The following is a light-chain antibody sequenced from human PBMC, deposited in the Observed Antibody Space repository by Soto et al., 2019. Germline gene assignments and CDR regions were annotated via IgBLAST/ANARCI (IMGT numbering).Light chain of an antibody. V-gene: IGLV2-14*01. Sequence: QSALTQPASVSGSPGQSITISCTGTSSDVGGYNYVSWYQQHPGKAPKLMIYDVSNRPSGVSNRFSGPKSGNTASLTISGLQAEDEADYYCSSYTSSSTLHYVFGTGTKVTVL. CDR3: SSYTSSSTLHYV. CDR1: SSDVGGYNY. J-gene: IGLJ1*01. CDR2: DVS.